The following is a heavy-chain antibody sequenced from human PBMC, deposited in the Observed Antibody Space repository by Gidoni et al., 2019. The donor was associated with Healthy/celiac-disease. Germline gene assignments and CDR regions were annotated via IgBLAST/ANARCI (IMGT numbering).Heavy chain of an antibody. D-gene: IGHD5-18*01. CDR3: ARGYSGDYGMDV. J-gene: IGHJ6*02. Sequence: QVQLQESGPGLVKPSQTLYLTCTVSGGSISSGSYYWSWIRQPAGKGLEWIGRIYTSGRTNYNPSLKSRVTISVDRSNNQFSLKLSSVTAADTAVYYCARGYSGDYGMDVWGQGTTVTVSS. CDR1: GGSISSGSYY. CDR2: IYTSGRT. V-gene: IGHV4-61*02.